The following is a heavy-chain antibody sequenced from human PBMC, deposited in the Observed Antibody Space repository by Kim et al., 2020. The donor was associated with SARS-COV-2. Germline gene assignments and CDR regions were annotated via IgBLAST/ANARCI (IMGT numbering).Heavy chain of an antibody. CDR1: GFTFSDYY. Sequence: GGSLRLSCAASGFTFSDYYMSWIRQAPGKGLEWVSYISSSSSYTNYADSVKGRFTISRDNAKNSLYLQMNSLRAEDTAVYYCARGMFLGDYVWGSYRPSCFDYWGQGTLVTVSS. V-gene: IGHV3-11*05. J-gene: IGHJ4*02. CDR3: ARGMFLGDYVWGSYRPSCFDY. CDR2: ISSSSSYT. D-gene: IGHD3-16*02.